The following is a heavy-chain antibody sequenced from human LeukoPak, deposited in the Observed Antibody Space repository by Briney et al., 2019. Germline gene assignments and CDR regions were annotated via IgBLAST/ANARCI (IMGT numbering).Heavy chain of an antibody. D-gene: IGHD7-27*01. CDR3: ARGANWGSPDY. CDR2: IYYSGTT. Sequence: PSETLSLTCTVSGGSISSDYWSWIRQSPGKGLEWIGYIYYSGTTSCNPSLKSRVTISLDTSKNQFSLKLSSVTAADTAVYYCARGANWGSPDYWGQGTLVTVSS. V-gene: IGHV4-59*01. CDR1: GGSISSDY. J-gene: IGHJ4*02.